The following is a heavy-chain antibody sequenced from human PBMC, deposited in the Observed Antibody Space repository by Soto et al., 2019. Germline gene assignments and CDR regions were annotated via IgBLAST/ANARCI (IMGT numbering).Heavy chain of an antibody. Sequence: SETLSLTCTVSGSSINSSGYYWGWIRQPPGKGLEWIGSMFYGVSTYYNPSLKSRVTVSVDTSKNQFSLNLRSVTAADTAVYCCARLPSRHLVDYWGQGTLVTVS. CDR1: GSSINSSGYY. J-gene: IGHJ4*02. CDR3: ARLPSRHLVDY. CDR2: MFYGVST. V-gene: IGHV4-39*01. D-gene: IGHD3-3*02.